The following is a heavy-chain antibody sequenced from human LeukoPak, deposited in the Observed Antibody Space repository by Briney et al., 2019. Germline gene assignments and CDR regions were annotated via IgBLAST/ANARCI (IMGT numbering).Heavy chain of an antibody. D-gene: IGHD2-8*01. CDR3: VRGVYGFDL. Sequence: PGGSLRLSCAASGFTFNTYWMTWVRQAPGKGLEWVAYMSQDGSEIYYMDSVKGRFTISRDNAKNSFFLQMNSLRADDTALYYYVRGVYGFDLWGQGTLVTVSS. V-gene: IGHV3-7*01. CDR2: MSQDGSEI. J-gene: IGHJ3*01. CDR1: GFTFNTYW.